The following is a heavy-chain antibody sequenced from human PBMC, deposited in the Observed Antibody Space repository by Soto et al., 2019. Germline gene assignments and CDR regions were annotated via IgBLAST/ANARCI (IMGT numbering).Heavy chain of an antibody. Sequence: GGSLRLSCAASGFTFSDYYMSWIRQAPGRGLEWVSYISSSSSYTNYADSVKGRFTISRDNATNSLYLQMNSLRAEDTAVYYCARDESTHKSFDYWGQGTLVTVSS. CDR1: GFTFSDYY. CDR3: ARDESTHKSFDY. CDR2: ISSSSSYT. V-gene: IGHV3-11*06. J-gene: IGHJ4*02.